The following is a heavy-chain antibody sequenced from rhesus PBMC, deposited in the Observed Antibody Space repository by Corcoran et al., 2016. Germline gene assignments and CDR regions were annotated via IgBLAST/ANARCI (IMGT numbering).Heavy chain of an antibody. Sequence: QVQLQESGPGLVKPSETLSLTCTVSGYSISSGYGWSWIRQPPGKGLEWIGYSGGRSGSTNYNPSLKSRVTISKDTSKNQFSLKLSSVTAADTAVYYCAREQGYYYRFDVWGAGVLVTVSS. V-gene: IGHV4-127*01. CDR1: GYSISSGYG. CDR2: SGGRSGST. CDR3: AREQGYYYRFDV. J-gene: IGHJ5-1*01. D-gene: IGHD3-16*01.